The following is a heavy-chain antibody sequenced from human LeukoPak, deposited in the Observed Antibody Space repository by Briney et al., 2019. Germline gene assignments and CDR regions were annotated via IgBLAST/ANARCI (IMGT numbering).Heavy chain of an antibody. D-gene: IGHD6-6*01. Sequence: GSSVKVSCKASGGIFGRHGITWGRQAAGQGLEWMGGIISMFATTIYAEKFQARLTITAEESTSTAYMELKSLTSEDTAVYFCARAPVVSMTPLYFFDFWGQGTLVTVSS. J-gene: IGHJ4*02. V-gene: IGHV1-69*01. CDR3: ARAPVVSMTPLYFFDF. CDR2: IISMFATT. CDR1: GGIFGRHG.